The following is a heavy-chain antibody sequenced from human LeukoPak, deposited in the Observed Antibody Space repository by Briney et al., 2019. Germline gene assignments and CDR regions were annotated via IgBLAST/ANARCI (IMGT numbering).Heavy chain of an antibody. CDR3: ARDSRGAGPDFDY. CDR2: IYYSGSS. Sequence: SETLSLTCAVYGGSFSGYHWSWIRQPPGKGLEWLGYIYYSGSSNYNPSLKSRVTMSADTSKNQFSLKLSSVTAADTAVYYCARDSRGAGPDFDYWGQGTLVTVSS. J-gene: IGHJ4*02. D-gene: IGHD6-19*01. CDR1: GGSFSGYH. V-gene: IGHV4-59*01.